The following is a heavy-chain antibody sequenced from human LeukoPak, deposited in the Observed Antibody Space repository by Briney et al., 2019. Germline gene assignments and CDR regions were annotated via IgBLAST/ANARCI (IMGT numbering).Heavy chain of an antibody. J-gene: IGHJ4*02. V-gene: IGHV3-23*01. CDR1: GFTFSSYA. CDR3: AKAVRYYDIPPFDY. D-gene: IGHD3-9*01. CDR2: ISGSGGST. Sequence: GGSLRLSCAASGFTFSSYAMSWVRQAPGKGLEWVSAISGSGGSTYYADSVKGRFTISRDNSKNTLYLQTNSLRAEDTAVYYCAKAVRYYDIPPFDYWGQGTLVTVSS.